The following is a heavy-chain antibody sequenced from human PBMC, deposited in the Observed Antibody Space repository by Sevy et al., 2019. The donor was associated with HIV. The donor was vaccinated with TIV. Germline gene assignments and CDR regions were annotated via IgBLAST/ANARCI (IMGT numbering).Heavy chain of an antibody. D-gene: IGHD5-18*01. Sequence: GGSLRLSCAASGFTVSSNYMSWVRQAPGKGLERVSVIYSGGSTYYADSVKGRFTISRDNSKNTLYLQMNSLRAEDTAVYYCARGLYSYGYNYWGQGTLVTVSS. CDR3: ARGLYSYGYNY. V-gene: IGHV3-53*01. CDR2: IYSGGST. J-gene: IGHJ4*02. CDR1: GFTVSSNY.